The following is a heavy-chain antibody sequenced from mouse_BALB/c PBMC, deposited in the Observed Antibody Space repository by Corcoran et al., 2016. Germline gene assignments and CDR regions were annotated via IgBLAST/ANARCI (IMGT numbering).Heavy chain of an antibody. D-gene: IGHD1-1*01. J-gene: IGHJ3*01. V-gene: IGHV1-66*01. CDR2: IFPGSGNT. CDR3: ARDYYGSSQFAY. Sequence: QVQLQQSGPELVKPGASVKISCKASGYSFTSYYIHWVKQRPGQGLEWIGWIFPGSGNTKYNEKFKGKATLTADTSSSTAYMQLSSLTSEDSAVYFCARDYYGSSQFAYWGQGTLVTVSA. CDR1: GYSFTSYY.